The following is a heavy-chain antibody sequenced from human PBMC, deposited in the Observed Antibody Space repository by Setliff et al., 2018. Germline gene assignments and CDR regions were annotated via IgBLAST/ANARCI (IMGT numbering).Heavy chain of an antibody. D-gene: IGHD1-26*01. Sequence: ASVKVSCKASGYTLTNYYMHWVRQAPGQGLEWMGIINPSGGLTRYAQKFQGRVTMTRDTSTSTVYMELSRLRSDDTAVYYCARDPKLVGAPERAFDYWGQGTQVTVSS. V-gene: IGHV1-46*01. CDR2: INPSGGLT. J-gene: IGHJ4*02. CDR3: ARDPKLVGAPERAFDY. CDR1: GYTLTNYY.